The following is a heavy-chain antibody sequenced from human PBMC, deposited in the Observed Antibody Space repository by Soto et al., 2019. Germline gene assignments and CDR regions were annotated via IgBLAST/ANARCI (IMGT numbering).Heavy chain of an antibody. CDR1: GYTFTSHG. J-gene: IGHJ6*02. CDR2: ISTYNSRT. Sequence: QDQLVQSGAEVKKPGASVKISCEASGYTFTSHGISWLRQAPGQGLEWLGWISTYNSRTHYAQKVQGRVTMTTDTSTSTAYVDLRSLTFDDTAVYYCARARYCASPSGYKHYYYGMDTWGQGTKVTVS. CDR3: ARARYCASPSGYKHYYYGMDT. V-gene: IGHV1-18*04. D-gene: IGHD2-2*02.